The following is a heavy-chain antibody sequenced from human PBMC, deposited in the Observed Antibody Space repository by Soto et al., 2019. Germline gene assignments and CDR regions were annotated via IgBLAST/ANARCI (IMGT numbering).Heavy chain of an antibody. CDR2: ISSSSSTI. V-gene: IGHV3-48*02. D-gene: IGHD5-12*01. J-gene: IGHJ6*02. Sequence: EVQLVESGGGLVQPGGSLRLSCAASGFTFSSYSMNWVRQAPGKGLEWVSYISSSSSTIYYADSVKGRFTISRDNAKNSLYLQMNSLGDEHTAVYYCASSDPLYSGYRLYYYYYGMDVWGQGTTVTVSS. CDR3: ASSDPLYSGYRLYYYYYGMDV. CDR1: GFTFSSYS.